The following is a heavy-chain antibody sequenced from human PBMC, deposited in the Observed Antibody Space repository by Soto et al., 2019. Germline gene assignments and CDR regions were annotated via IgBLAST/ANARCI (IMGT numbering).Heavy chain of an antibody. D-gene: IGHD3-9*01. CDR1: GGSISSYY. Sequence: PSETLSLTCTVSGGSISSYYWSWIRQPPGKGLEWIGYVYYSGITNYNPSLKSRVIMSVDTSKNQFSLKLSSVTAADTAFYYCARRGILTGNAFDPWGQGTLVTVSS. CDR2: VYYSGIT. CDR3: ARRGILTGNAFDP. J-gene: IGHJ5*02. V-gene: IGHV4-59*01.